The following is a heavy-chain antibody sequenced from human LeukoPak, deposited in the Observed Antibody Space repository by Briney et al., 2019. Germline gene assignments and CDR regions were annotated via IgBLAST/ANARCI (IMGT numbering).Heavy chain of an antibody. V-gene: IGHV3-23*01. CDR3: AKPYNWNSLDGFDY. Sequence: ASVKVSCKASGGTFSSYAISWVRQAPGKGLEWVSAISGSGGSTYYADSVKGRFTISRDNSKNTLYLQMNSLRAEDTAVYYCAKPYNWNSLDGFDYWGQGTLVTVSS. J-gene: IGHJ4*02. D-gene: IGHD1-7*01. CDR1: GGTFSSYA. CDR2: ISGSGGST.